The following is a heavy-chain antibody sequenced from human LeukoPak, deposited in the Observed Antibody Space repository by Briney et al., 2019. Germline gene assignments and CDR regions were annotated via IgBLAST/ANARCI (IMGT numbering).Heavy chain of an antibody. CDR1: GFPFRSYG. D-gene: IGHD5-12*01. J-gene: IGHJ6*03. CDR2: ISYDGRKK. Sequence: PGGSLRLSCAASGFPFRSYGMHWVRQAPGKGLEWVAVISYDGRKKFYADSVMGRFTISRDNSKNTLFLQMNSLRDEDTALYYCAKDTVKVKTISRVPHYMDVWGKGTTVTISS. V-gene: IGHV3-30*18. CDR3: AKDTVKVKTISRVPHYMDV.